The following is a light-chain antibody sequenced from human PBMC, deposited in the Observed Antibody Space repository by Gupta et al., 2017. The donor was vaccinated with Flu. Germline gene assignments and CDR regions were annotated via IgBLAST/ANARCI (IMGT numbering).Light chain of an antibody. CDR3: QQRSNWPPVT. V-gene: IGKV3-11*01. Sequence: DIVLTQSPATLSLSPGERATLSCRASQTVSTSLAWYQHKPGQPPRLLIYDGSNRATGIPARFTGSGSGTDFTLTISSLEPEDCAVYYCQQRSNWPPVTFGQGTRLEIK. CDR2: DGS. J-gene: IGKJ5*01. CDR1: QTVSTS.